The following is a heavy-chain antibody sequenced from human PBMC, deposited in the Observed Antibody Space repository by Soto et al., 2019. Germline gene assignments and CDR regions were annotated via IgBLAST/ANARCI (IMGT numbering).Heavy chain of an antibody. J-gene: IGHJ6*02. CDR3: ASDRSSGWDQGYGMDV. CDR1: GGSISTYY. CDR2: IYYSGST. D-gene: IGHD6-19*01. V-gene: IGHV4-59*01. Sequence: SETLSLTCTVSGGSISTYYWSWIRQPPGKGLEWIGYIYYSGSTSYNPSLKSRVTISGDTSKNQFSLKLRSVTAADTAVYYCASDRSSGWDQGYGMDVWGQGTTVTFS.